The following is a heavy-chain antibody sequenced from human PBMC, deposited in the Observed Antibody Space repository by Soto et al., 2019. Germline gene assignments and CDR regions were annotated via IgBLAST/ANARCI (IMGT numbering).Heavy chain of an antibody. CDR2: IYHTGST. D-gene: IGHD2-15*01. Sequence: QVQLLESGPGLVKPSETLSLTCAVSGVSMRGHFWNWIRPTPGRGLQWIGYIYHTGSTRYHPSLTGRGTISIETSKSESSLNMLSMPAADTATYFSAKLSAAKRDSPFFAAFEAWGQGAQVTVSA. J-gene: IGHJ5*02. CDR1: GVSMRGHF. CDR3: AKLSAAKRDSPFFAAFEA. V-gene: IGHV4-59*11.